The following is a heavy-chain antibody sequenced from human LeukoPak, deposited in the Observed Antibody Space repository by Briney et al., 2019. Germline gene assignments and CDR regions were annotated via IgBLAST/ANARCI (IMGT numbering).Heavy chain of an antibody. V-gene: IGHV3-7*04. Sequence: PGGSLRLSCAASGFPFSPFWMTWVRQAPGKGGEFVATMNRDGSEVAYGNSVRGRFTISRDNAKNSLYLQMYSLRAEDTAVYYCARGIDEWLYLNYWGQGALVTVSS. CDR1: GFPFSPFW. CDR3: ARGIDEWLYLNY. J-gene: IGHJ4*02. D-gene: IGHD3-3*01. CDR2: MNRDGSEV.